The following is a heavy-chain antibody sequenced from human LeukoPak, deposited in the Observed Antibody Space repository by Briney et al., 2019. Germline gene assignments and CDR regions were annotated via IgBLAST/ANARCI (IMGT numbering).Heavy chain of an antibody. CDR3: ATDPSVAMVRGDYYYYGMDV. CDR1: GFTFSNAW. Sequence: PGGSLRLSCAASGFTFSNAWMSWVRQAPGKGLEWVGRIKSKADGGTTDYAAPVKDRFTISRDDSKNTLYLQMNSLKTEDTAVYYCATDPSVAMVRGDYYYYGMDVWGQGTTVTVS. CDR2: IKSKADGGTT. D-gene: IGHD3-10*01. J-gene: IGHJ6*02. V-gene: IGHV3-15*01.